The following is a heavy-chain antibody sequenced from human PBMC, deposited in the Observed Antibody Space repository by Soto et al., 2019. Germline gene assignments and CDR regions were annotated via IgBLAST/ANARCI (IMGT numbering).Heavy chain of an antibody. CDR3: ASSTVVINY. CDR2: INHSGST. J-gene: IGHJ4*02. CDR1: GGSFSGYY. Sequence: SETLSLTCAVYGGSFSGYYWSWIRQPPGKGLEWIGEINHSGSTNYNPSLKSRVTISVDTSKNQFSLKLSSVTAADTAVYYCASSTVVINYWGQGTLVTVSS. D-gene: IGHD3-22*01. V-gene: IGHV4-34*01.